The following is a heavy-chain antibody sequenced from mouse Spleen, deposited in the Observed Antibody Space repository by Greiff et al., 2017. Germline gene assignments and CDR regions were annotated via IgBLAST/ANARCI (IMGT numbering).Heavy chain of an antibody. V-gene: IGHV1-61*01. CDR3: AREGYDVGAMDY. J-gene: IGHJ4*01. D-gene: IGHD2-14*01. Sequence: QVQLQQPGAELVRPGSSVKLSCKASGYTFTSYWMDWVKQRPGQGLEWIGNIYPSDSETHYNQKFKDKATLTVDKSSSTAYMQLSSLTSEDSAVYYCAREGYDVGAMDYWGQGTSVTFSS. CDR1: GYTFTSYW. CDR2: IYPSDSET.